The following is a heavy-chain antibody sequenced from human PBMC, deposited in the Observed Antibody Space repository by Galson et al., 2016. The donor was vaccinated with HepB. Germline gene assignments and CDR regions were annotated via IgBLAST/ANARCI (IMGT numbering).Heavy chain of an antibody. CDR2: INAGNGNT. V-gene: IGHV1-3*01. J-gene: IGHJ4*02. CDR1: GYTFTSYA. CDR3: ATQSGYDSFFDY. Sequence: SVKVSCKASGYTFTSYAMHWVRQAPGQGLEWMGWINAGNGNTKYSQKFQGRVTITRDTSASTAYMELSSLRSEDTAVYYCATQSGYDSFFDYWGQGTLVTVSS. D-gene: IGHD5-12*01.